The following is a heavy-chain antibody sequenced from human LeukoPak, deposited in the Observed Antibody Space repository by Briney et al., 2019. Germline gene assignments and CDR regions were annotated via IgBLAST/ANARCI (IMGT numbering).Heavy chain of an antibody. D-gene: IGHD4-17*01. Sequence: ASVKVSCKASGYSFTSHGISWVRQAPGQGLEWMGWISAYNGNTNYAQKLQGRVTMTTDTSTTTAYMELRSLRSDDTAVYYCAKDLIGGDYRGPDAFDIWGQGTMVTVSS. V-gene: IGHV1-18*01. CDR2: ISAYNGNT. CDR1: GYSFTSHG. CDR3: AKDLIGGDYRGPDAFDI. J-gene: IGHJ3*02.